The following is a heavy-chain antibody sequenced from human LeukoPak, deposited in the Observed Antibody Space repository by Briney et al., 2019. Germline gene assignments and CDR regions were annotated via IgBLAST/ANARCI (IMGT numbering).Heavy chain of an antibody. V-gene: IGHV3-30-3*01. Sequence: GGSLRLSCAASGFTFSSYAMHWVRQAPGKGLEWVAVISYDGSNKYYADSVKGRFTISRDNSKNTLYLQMNSLRAEDTAVYYCARDALLPSPAAHRAYYYYGMDVWGQGTTVTVSS. D-gene: IGHD2-2*01. CDR2: ISYDGSNK. CDR3: ARDALLPSPAAHRAYYYYGMDV. J-gene: IGHJ6*02. CDR1: GFTFSSYA.